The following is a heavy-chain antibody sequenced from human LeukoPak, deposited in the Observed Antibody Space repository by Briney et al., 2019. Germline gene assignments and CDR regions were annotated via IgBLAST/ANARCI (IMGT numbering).Heavy chain of an antibody. Sequence: SVKVSCKASGGTFISYAISWVRQAPRQGLEWMGRIIPIFGTANYAQKFQGRVTITTDESTSTAYMELSSLRSEDTAVYYCARDVRYSSGWYSGYWGQGTLVTVSS. J-gene: IGHJ4*02. CDR1: GGTFISYA. CDR3: ARDVRYSSGWYSGY. CDR2: IIPIFGTA. D-gene: IGHD6-19*01. V-gene: IGHV1-69*05.